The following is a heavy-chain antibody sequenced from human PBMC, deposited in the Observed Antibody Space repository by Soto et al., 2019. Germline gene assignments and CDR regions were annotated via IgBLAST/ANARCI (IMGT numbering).Heavy chain of an antibody. CDR1: GFTFDDYA. J-gene: IGHJ3*02. CDR3: AKDMWVVRGVIADDAFDI. V-gene: IGHV3-9*01. Sequence: EVQLVESGGGLVQPGRSLRLSCAASGFTFDDYAMHWVRQAPGKGLEWVSGISWNSGSIGYADSVKGRFTISRDNAKNSLYLQMNSLRAEDTALSYCAKDMWVVRGVIADDAFDIWGQGTMVTVSS. CDR2: ISWNSGSI. D-gene: IGHD3-10*01.